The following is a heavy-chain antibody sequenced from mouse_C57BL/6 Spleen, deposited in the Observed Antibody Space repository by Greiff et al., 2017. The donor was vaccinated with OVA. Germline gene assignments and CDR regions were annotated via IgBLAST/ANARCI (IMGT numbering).Heavy chain of an antibody. D-gene: IGHD1-1*01. CDR3: ARHEDYYGSSYAMDY. V-gene: IGHV5-6*01. CDR1: GFTFSSYG. J-gene: IGHJ4*01. CDR2: ISSGGSYT. Sequence: EVHLVESGGDLVKPGGSLKLSCAASGFTFSSYGMSWVRQTPDKRLEWVATISSGGSYTYYPDSVKGRFTISRDNAKNTLYLQMSSLKSEDTAMYYCARHEDYYGSSYAMDYWGQGTSVTVSS.